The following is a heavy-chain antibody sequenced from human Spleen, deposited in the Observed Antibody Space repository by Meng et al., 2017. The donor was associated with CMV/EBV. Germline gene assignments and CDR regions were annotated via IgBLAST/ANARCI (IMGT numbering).Heavy chain of an antibody. CDR2: INWNGGST. Sequence: GESLKISCAASGFTFDDYGMSWVRQAPGKGLEWVSGINWNGGSTGYADSVKGRFTISRDNAKNSLYLQMNSLGAEDTALYYCARGGLIRFLEWLLPFDYWGQGTLVTVSS. CDR3: ARGGLIRFLEWLLPFDY. J-gene: IGHJ4*02. CDR1: GFTFDDYG. D-gene: IGHD3-3*01. V-gene: IGHV3-20*04.